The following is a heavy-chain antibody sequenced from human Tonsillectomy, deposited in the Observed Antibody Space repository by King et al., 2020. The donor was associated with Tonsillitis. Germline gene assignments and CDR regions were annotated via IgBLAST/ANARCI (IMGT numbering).Heavy chain of an antibody. CDR1: GYSFNGYY. D-gene: IGHD3-22*01. J-gene: IGHJ4*02. CDR3: ARDRRVYYDTTGYNGMGL. V-gene: IGHV1-2*02. Sequence: VQLVESGAEVKKPGASVKVSCKASGYSFNGYYIHWVRQAPGQGLEWMGWINPNSGGTKYEQRFQGRVTMTRDTSISTAHMVLSSLRSDDTAVYSCARDRRVYYDTTGYNGMGLWGQGSQVIVSS. CDR2: INPNSGGT.